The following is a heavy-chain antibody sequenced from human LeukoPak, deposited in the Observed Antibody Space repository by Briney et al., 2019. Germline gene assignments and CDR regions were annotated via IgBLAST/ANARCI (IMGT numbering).Heavy chain of an antibody. Sequence: PGGSLRLSCAASGFTFSSYSMNWVRQAPGKGLEWVSSISSSSNHIYYADSGKGRFTISRDTAKNSLYLHMNSLRAEDTAVYYCARELVVAATHDYYYGMDVWGQGTTVTVSS. D-gene: IGHD2-15*01. V-gene: IGHV3-21*01. CDR3: ARELVVAATHDYYYGMDV. CDR2: ISSSSNHI. CDR1: GFTFSSYS. J-gene: IGHJ6*02.